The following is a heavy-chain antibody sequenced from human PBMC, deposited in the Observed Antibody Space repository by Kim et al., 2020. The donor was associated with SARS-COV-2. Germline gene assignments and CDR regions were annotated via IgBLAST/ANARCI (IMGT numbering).Heavy chain of an antibody. CDR3: TRVLVGAAGPFDS. Sequence: GGSLRLSCAASGFTLSSYWMHWVRQAPGKGLVWVSRIDSDGSPINYADSVKGRFTISRDNAKNTLYLQMNSLRAEDTAVYYCTRVLVGAAGPFDSWGQGALVTVSS. CDR2: IDSDGSPI. CDR1: GFTLSSYW. J-gene: IGHJ4*02. D-gene: IGHD1-26*01. V-gene: IGHV3-74*01.